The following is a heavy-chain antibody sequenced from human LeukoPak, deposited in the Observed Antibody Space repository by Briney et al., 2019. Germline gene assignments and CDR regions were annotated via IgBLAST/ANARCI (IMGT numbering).Heavy chain of an antibody. CDR3: AVGGYYSYFDC. J-gene: IGHJ4*02. CDR1: GGSISSYY. D-gene: IGHD3-3*01. CDR2: IYTSGST. V-gene: IGHV4-4*09. Sequence: SETLSLTCTVSGGSISSYYWSWIRQPPGKGLEWIGYIYTSGSTNYNPSLKSRVTISVDTSKNQFSLKLSSVTAADTAVYYCAVGGYYSYFDCWGQGTLVTVSS.